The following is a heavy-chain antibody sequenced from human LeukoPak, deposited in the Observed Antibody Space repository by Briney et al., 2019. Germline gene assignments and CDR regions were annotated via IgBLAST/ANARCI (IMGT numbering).Heavy chain of an antibody. J-gene: IGHJ3*02. V-gene: IGHV4-39*01. CDR1: GFTFSSYSMN. CDR2: ISYSGNT. Sequence: RSGGSLRLSCAASGFTFSSYSMNWVRQAPGKGLEWIGTISYSGNTDYNPSLRSRVTISVDTSNNQFSLRLGSVTAADTAVYHCARHCCSGPAKRVFDIWGQGAMVTVSS. D-gene: IGHD2-15*01. CDR3: ARHCCSGPAKRVFDI.